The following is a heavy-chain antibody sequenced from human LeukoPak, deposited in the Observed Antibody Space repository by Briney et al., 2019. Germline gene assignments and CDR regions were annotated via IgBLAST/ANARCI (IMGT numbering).Heavy chain of an antibody. V-gene: IGHV1-8*01. CDR3: ARGSGYYFDY. Sequence: ASVKVSCKASGYTFTSSDINWVRQAAGQGLEWMGWINPNSGRTGYAQKFQGRVTITADESTSTAYMELSSLRSEDTAVYYCARGSGYYFDYWGQGTLVTVSS. CDR2: INPNSGRT. J-gene: IGHJ4*02. CDR1: GYTFTSSD. D-gene: IGHD3-22*01.